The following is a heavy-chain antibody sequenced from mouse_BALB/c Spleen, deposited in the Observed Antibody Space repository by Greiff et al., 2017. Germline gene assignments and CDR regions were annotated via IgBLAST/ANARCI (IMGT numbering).Heavy chain of an antibody. CDR2: INPYNGDT. V-gene: IGHV1-20*02. J-gene: IGHJ3*01. Sequence: VHVKQSGPELVKPGASVKISCKASGYSFTGYFMNWVMQSHGKSLEWIGRINPYNGDTFYNQKFKGKATLTVDKSSSTAHMELRSLASEDSAVYYCARGKGYPAWFAYWGQGTLVTVSA. D-gene: IGHD2-2*01. CDR3: ARGKGYPAWFAY. CDR1: GYSFTGYF.